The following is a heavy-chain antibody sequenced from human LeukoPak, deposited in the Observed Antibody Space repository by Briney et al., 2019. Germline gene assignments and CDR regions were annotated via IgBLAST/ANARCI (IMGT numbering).Heavy chain of an antibody. CDR2: IYHSGST. J-gene: IGHJ4*02. D-gene: IGHD6-13*01. CDR3: ATKGIAAAGDY. V-gene: IGHV4-4*02. CDR1: GGSISSSSW. Sequence: SETLSLTCAVSGGSISSSSWWSWVRQPPGKGLEWIGEIYHSGSTNYNPSLKSRVTISVDKSKNQFSLKLSSVTAADTAVYYCATKGIAAAGDYWGQGTLVTVSS.